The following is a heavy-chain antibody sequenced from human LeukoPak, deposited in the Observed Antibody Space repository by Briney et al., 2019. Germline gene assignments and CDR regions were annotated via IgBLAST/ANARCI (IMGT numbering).Heavy chain of an antibody. Sequence: PGGSLRLSCAASGFTFSSYAMTWVRQAPGEGLEWVSIIGGSGGNIKYADSVKGRFTISRDNSMDTLYLQMISLRVEDTGVYYCAKPRDYYDSSGYFTYGLDVWGQGTTVIVSS. D-gene: IGHD3-22*01. CDR3: AKPRDYYDSSGYFTYGLDV. J-gene: IGHJ6*02. V-gene: IGHV3-23*01. CDR1: GFTFSSYA. CDR2: IGGSGGNI.